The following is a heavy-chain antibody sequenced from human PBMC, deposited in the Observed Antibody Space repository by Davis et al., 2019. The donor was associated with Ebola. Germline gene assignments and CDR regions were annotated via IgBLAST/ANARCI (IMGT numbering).Heavy chain of an antibody. CDR3: ARGPAAMVTGWFDP. CDR1: GGTFSSYA. Sequence: SVKVSCKASGGTFSSYAISWVRQAPGQGLEWMGGIIPIFGTANYAQKYQGRVTITADESTSTAYMELSSLRSEDTAVYYCARGPAAMVTGWFDPWGQGTLVTVSS. CDR2: IIPIFGTA. J-gene: IGHJ5*02. V-gene: IGHV1-69*13. D-gene: IGHD5-18*01.